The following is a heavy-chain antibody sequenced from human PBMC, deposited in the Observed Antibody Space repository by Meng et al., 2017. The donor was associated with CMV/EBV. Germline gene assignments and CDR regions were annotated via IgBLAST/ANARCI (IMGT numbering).Heavy chain of an antibody. CDR3: AHRHCGGDCYPLNYFDY. J-gene: IGHJ4*02. CDR1: GYTLTEVS. V-gene: IGHV1-24*01. CDR2: FDPEDGET. D-gene: IGHD2-21*02. Sequence: QCHLVQTVAEVTNPWAQVSVPCKVSGYTLTEVSMHWVGQAPGKGLEWMGGFDPEDGETIYAQKFPGRVTMTADTSTDAAYMELSSLRSEDTATYYCAHRHCGGDCYPLNYFDYWGQGTLVTVSS.